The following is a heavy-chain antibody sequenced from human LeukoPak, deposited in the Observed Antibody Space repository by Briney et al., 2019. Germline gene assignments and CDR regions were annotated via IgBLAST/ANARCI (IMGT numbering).Heavy chain of an antibody. Sequence: SETPSLTCAVYGGSFSGYYWSWIRQPPGKGLEWIGEINHSGSTNYNPSLKSRVTISVDTSKNQFSLKLSSVTAADTAVYYCARARSAALGYYDFWSGYYPNFDYWGQGTLVTVSS. V-gene: IGHV4-34*01. CDR1: GGSFSGYY. J-gene: IGHJ4*02. D-gene: IGHD3-3*01. CDR2: INHSGST. CDR3: ARARSAALGYYDFWSGYYPNFDY.